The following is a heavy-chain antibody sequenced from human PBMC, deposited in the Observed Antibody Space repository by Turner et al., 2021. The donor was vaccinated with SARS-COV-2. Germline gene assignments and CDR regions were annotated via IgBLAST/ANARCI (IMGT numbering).Heavy chain of an antibody. CDR2: ISDDGSSP. Sequence: EVQLVESGGGLVQPEGSLRLSGAASGFTFSKFFMHWVRQAPGKGLVWVSSISDDGSSPAYADSVKGRFTISRDNAKNTLYLQMNSLTAEDSAVYYCVRSDVNAWYGLLDYWGQGTLVTVSS. J-gene: IGHJ4*02. D-gene: IGHD3-16*01. CDR3: VRSDVNAWYGLLDY. V-gene: IGHV3-74*01. CDR1: GFTFSKFF.